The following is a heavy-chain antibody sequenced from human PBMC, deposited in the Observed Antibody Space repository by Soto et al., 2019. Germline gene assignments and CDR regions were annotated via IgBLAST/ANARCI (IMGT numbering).Heavy chain of an antibody. J-gene: IGHJ6*03. D-gene: IGHD2-2*01. V-gene: IGHV1-18*01. Sequence: ASVKVSCKASGYTFTIYGISWVRQAPGQGLEWMGWISAYNGNTNYAQKLQGRVTMTTDTSTSTAYMELRSLRSDDTAVYYCARKSYDIVVVPAAHREVHYYYYMDVWGKGTTVTVSS. CDR3: ARKSYDIVVVPAAHREVHYYYYMDV. CDR2: ISAYNGNT. CDR1: GYTFTIYG.